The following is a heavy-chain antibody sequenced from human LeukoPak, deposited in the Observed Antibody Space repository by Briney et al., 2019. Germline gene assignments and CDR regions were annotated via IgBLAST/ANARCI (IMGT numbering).Heavy chain of an antibody. Sequence: SETLSLTCAAYVGSFSGYYWSWVRQLPEKGLEWIGEINHSGSTNYNPSLKSRVTMSVDTSKNQFSLKLSSVTAADTAVYYCARAIPYNYDSSGYFFDYWGQGTLVTVSS. V-gene: IGHV4-34*01. J-gene: IGHJ4*02. CDR3: ARAIPYNYDSSGYFFDY. CDR1: VGSFSGYY. CDR2: INHSGST. D-gene: IGHD3-22*01.